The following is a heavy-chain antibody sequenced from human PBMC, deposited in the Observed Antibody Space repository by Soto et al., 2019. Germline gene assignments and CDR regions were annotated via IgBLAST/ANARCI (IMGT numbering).Heavy chain of an antibody. CDR1: GYTFTGYY. V-gene: IGHV1-2*04. J-gene: IGHJ6*02. Sequence: GASVKVSCKASGYTFTGYYMHWVRQAPGQGLEWMGWINPNSGGTNYAQKFQGWVTMTRDTSISTAYMELSRLRSDDTAVYYCAREGIVVVPAASSNYYYYGMDVWGQGTTVTVSS. CDR3: AREGIVVVPAASSNYYYYGMDV. CDR2: INPNSGGT. D-gene: IGHD2-2*01.